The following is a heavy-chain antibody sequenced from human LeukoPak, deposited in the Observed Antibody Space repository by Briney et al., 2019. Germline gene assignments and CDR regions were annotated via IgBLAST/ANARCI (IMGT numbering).Heavy chain of an antibody. CDR1: GFPFSIYG. Sequence: GRSLRLSCAASGFPFSIYGVHWVRQAPGKGLEWVAIITFDGNSKSYADSVKGRFTVSRDNSKSTLYLQMSSLRTEDTAVYYCAKDLSYGSYSFDSWGQGALVTVSS. V-gene: IGHV3-30*18. CDR2: ITFDGNSK. CDR3: AKDLSYGSYSFDS. J-gene: IGHJ4*02. D-gene: IGHD3-10*01.